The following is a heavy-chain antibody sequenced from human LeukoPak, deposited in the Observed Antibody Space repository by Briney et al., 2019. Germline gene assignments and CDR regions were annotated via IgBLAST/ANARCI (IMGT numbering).Heavy chain of an antibody. Sequence: ASVKVSCKASGYTFTGYYMHWVRQAPGQGLEWMGWINPNSGGTNYAQKFQGRVTMTRDTSISTAYMELSRLRSDDTAVYYCARDDYGDYTEVYYYYMDVWGKGTTVTVSS. CDR1: GYTFTGYY. D-gene: IGHD4-17*01. CDR3: ARDDYGDYTEVYYYYMDV. V-gene: IGHV1-2*02. J-gene: IGHJ6*03. CDR2: INPNSGGT.